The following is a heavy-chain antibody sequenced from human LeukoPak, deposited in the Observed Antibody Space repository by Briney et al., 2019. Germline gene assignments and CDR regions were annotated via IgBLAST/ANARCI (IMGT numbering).Heavy chain of an antibody. CDR1: GFTFNNYA. Sequence: GGSLRLSCASSGFTFNNYAMTWVRQAPGKGLEWVSSITDSGGSTYCADSVKGRFTISRDNAKNSLYLQMDSLRADDTAVYYCARAYCSSITCFEWGQGTLVTVSS. J-gene: IGHJ4*02. V-gene: IGHV3-23*01. CDR3: ARAYCSSITCFE. D-gene: IGHD2-2*01. CDR2: ITDSGGST.